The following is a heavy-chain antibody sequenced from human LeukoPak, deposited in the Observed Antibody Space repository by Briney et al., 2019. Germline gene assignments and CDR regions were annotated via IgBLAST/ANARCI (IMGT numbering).Heavy chain of an antibody. J-gene: IGHJ4*02. V-gene: IGHV1-18*01. D-gene: IGHD6-19*01. Sequence: ASVKVSCKASGYTFTSYGISWVRQAPERGLEWMGWISAYNGNTNYAQKLQGRVTMTTDTSTSTAYMELRSLRSDDTAVYYCATGQLTGWLDDYWGQGTLVTVSS. CDR1: GYTFTSYG. CDR3: ATGQLTGWLDDY. CDR2: ISAYNGNT.